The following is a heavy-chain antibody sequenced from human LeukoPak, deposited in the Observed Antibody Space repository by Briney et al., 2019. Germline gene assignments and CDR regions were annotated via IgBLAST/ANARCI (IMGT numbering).Heavy chain of an antibody. D-gene: IGHD3-9*01. V-gene: IGHV5-51*01. Sequence: GESLKISCKGSGYSFTSYWIGWVRQMPGKGLEWMGIIYPGDSDTRYSPSFQRQVTISADKYISTAYLQWSSLKDSDTGIYYCATLDYDILTGYYTSHNWFDPWGQGTLATVSS. CDR3: ATLDYDILTGYYTSHNWFDP. J-gene: IGHJ5*02. CDR1: GYSFTSYW. CDR2: IYPGDSDT.